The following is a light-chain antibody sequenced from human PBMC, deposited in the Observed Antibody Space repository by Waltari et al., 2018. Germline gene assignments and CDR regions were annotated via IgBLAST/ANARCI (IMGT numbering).Light chain of an antibody. CDR2: DAS. V-gene: IGKV3-11*01. CDR3: QQRTNWPSLT. Sequence: EIVLTQSPATLSLSPGERATLYCRASQSVGSYLAWYQHRPGQAPSLLIYDASTRATGIPARFSGSGSGTDFTLTISSLEPEDFAVYYCQQRTNWPSLTFGGGTKVEIK. CDR1: QSVGSY. J-gene: IGKJ4*01.